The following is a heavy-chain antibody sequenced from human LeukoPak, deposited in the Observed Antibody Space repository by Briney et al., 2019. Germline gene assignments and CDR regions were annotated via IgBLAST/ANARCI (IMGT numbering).Heavy chain of an antibody. CDR1: GFTVSSSY. CDR2: ITIGGSFI. V-gene: IGHV3-21*01. Sequence: GGSLRHSCAASGFTVSSSYMNWVRQAPGKGLQWVSSITIGGSFIYYADSVKGRFTISRDDAKKSLSLQMNSLRAEDTAVYFCSRDEYSSSPTEYNGMVLWGQGTTVTVSS. J-gene: IGHJ6*02. D-gene: IGHD6-6*01. CDR3: SRDEYSSSPTEYNGMVL.